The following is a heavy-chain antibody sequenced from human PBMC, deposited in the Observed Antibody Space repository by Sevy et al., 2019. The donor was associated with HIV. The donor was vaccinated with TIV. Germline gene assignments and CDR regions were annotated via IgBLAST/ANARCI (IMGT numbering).Heavy chain of an antibody. V-gene: IGHV3-74*01. D-gene: IGHD6-13*01. J-gene: IGHJ4*02. CDR2: INSDGSST. CDR3: ARQERQQLVD. CDR1: GFTFSSYW. Sequence: GGSLRLSCAASGFTFSSYWMHWVRQAPGKGLVWVSRINSDGSSTNYADSVKGRFTISRDNAKNTLYLQMNSLRGEDTGVYYCARQERQQLVDWGQGTLVTVSS.